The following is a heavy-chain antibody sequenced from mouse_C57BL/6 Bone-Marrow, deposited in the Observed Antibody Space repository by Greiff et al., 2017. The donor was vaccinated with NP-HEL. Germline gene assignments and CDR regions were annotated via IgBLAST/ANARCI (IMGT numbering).Heavy chain of an antibody. D-gene: IGHD4-1*01. J-gene: IGHJ1*03. CDR2: IDPETGGT. CDR1: GYTFTDYE. V-gene: IGHV1-15*01. Sequence: QVQLQQSGAELVRPGASVTLSCKASGYTFTDYEMHWVKQTPVHGLEWIGAIDPETGGTAYNQKFKGKAILTADKSSSTAYMELRSLTSEDSAVYYSTGRKGHWDWYFDVWGTGTTVTVSS. CDR3: TGRKGHWDWYFDV.